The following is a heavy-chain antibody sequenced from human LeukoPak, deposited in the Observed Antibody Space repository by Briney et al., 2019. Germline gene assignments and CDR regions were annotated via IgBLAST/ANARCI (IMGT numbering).Heavy chain of an antibody. CDR2: MFHTGNT. V-gene: IGHV4-39*02. CDR1: GGSISSSPYY. J-gene: IGHJ4*02. D-gene: IGHD4-17*01. Sequence: SETLSLTCTVSGGSISSSPYYWGWIRQPPEKGLEWIGSMFHTGNTHYNPSLNSRVTISIDTSKNLFSLKLKSVTAADAAVYYCARLNYGDYADSWGQGILVTVSS. CDR3: ARLNYGDYADS.